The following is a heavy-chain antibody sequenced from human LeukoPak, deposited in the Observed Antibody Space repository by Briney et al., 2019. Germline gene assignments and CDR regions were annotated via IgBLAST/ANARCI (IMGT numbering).Heavy chain of an antibody. D-gene: IGHD2-8*01. J-gene: IGHJ6*03. V-gene: IGHV3-48*03. CDR3: AREGVGHYYYYYYMDV. CDR2: ISSSGSTI. CDR1: GFTFSSYE. Sequence: GGSLRLSCAASGFTFSSYEMNWVRQAPGKGLEWVSYISSSGSTIYYADSVKGRFTISRDNAKKSLYLQMNSLRAEDTAIYYCAREGVGHYYYYYYMDVWGKGTTVTISS.